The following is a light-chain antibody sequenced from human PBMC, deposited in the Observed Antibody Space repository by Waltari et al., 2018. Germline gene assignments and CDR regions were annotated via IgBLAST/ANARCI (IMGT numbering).Light chain of an antibody. CDR1: SRDVGANNF. CDR2: EVT. J-gene: IGLJ2*01. Sequence: QSALTQPASVSGSPGQSIAISCIGTSRDVGANNFLSWYQQHPGRAPKPMIHEVTNRPSGVSTRFSGSKSGNTASLTISGLQAEDEADYYCCSYTSIGPVLIGGGTKVTVL. CDR3: CSYTSIGPVL. V-gene: IGLV2-23*02.